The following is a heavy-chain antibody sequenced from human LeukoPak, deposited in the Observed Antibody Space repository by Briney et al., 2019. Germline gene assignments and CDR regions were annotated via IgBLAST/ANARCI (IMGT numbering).Heavy chain of an antibody. CDR3: AKDIIQYVVLGNFDL. CDR2: ISWNSGSI. V-gene: IGHV3-9*01. J-gene: IGHJ2*01. Sequence: GGSLRLSCAASGFTFDDYAMHWVRQAPGKGLEWVSGISWNSGSIGYADSVKGRFTISRDNAKNSLYLQMNSLRAEDTALYYCAKDIIQYVVLGNFDLWGRGTLVTVSS. CDR1: GFTFDDYA. D-gene: IGHD2-15*01.